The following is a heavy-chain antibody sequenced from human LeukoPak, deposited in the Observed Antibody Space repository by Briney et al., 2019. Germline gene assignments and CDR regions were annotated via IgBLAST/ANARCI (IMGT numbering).Heavy chain of an antibody. Sequence: GGSLRLSCSASGFTFSSRWMSWVRQAPGKGLEWVANIKEDGSQKYYADSVKGRFTISRENAKNSLYLQMNSLRAEDTAVYYCARGVINDYWGQGTLVTVSS. J-gene: IGHJ4*02. V-gene: IGHV3-7*03. CDR2: IKEDGSQK. D-gene: IGHD3-10*01. CDR3: ARGVINDY. CDR1: GFTFSSRW.